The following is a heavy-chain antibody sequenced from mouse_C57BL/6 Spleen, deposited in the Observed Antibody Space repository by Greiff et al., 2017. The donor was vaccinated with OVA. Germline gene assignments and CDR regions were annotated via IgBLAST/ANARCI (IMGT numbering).Heavy chain of an antibody. CDR1: GFNIKDDY. V-gene: IGHV14-4*01. CDR3: TTIITTVVGLDY. D-gene: IGHD1-1*01. CDR2: IDPENGDT. J-gene: IGHJ2*01. Sequence: VQLQQSGAELVRPGASVKLSCTASGFNIKDDYMHWVKQRPEQGLEWIGWIDPENGDTEYASKFQGKATITADTSSNTAYLQLSSLTSEDTAVYYCTTIITTVVGLDYWGQGTTLTVSS.